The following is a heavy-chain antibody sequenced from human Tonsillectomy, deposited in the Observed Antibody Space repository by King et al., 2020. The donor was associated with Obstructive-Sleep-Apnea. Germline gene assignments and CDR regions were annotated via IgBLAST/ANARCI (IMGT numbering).Heavy chain of an antibody. CDR3: ARDYYDSSGYPGDYYYYYGMDV. CDR2: TSRGSNYR. D-gene: IGHD3-22*01. Sequence: VQLVESGGGLVKPGGSLRLSCAASGFMFSSYTVHWVRQPPGKGLEWVSSTSRGSNYRYYADSMKGRFTISRDNAKNSLYLQMNSLRAEDTAVYYCARDYYDSSGYPGDYYYYYGMDVWGQGTTVTVSS. J-gene: IGHJ6*02. V-gene: IGHV3-21*01. CDR1: GFMFSSYT.